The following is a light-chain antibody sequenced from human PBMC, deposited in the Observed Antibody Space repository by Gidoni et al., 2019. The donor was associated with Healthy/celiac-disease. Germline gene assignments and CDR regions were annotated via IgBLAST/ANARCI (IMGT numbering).Light chain of an antibody. Sequence: EIVLTQSPATLSLSPGERATLSCRASQSFSSYLAWYQQKPGQAPRLLIYDASNRATGIPARFSGSGSGTDFTLTISSLEPEYFAVYYCQQRSNWLTFGGGTKVEIK. CDR3: QQRSNWLT. V-gene: IGKV3-11*01. CDR2: DAS. CDR1: QSFSSY. J-gene: IGKJ4*01.